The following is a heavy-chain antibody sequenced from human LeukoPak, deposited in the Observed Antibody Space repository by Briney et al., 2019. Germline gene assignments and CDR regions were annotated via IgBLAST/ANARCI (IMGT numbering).Heavy chain of an antibody. D-gene: IGHD2-2*01. Sequence: SETLSLTCAVYGGSFSAYYWSWIRQPPGKGLEWIGEINHSGSTNYNPSLKSRVNISVDTSKNQFSLKLSSVTAADTAVYYCARWRLYCSSTSCYYRWFDPWGQGTLVTVSS. CDR1: GGSFSAYY. V-gene: IGHV4-34*01. J-gene: IGHJ5*02. CDR2: INHSGST. CDR3: ARWRLYCSSTSCYYRWFDP.